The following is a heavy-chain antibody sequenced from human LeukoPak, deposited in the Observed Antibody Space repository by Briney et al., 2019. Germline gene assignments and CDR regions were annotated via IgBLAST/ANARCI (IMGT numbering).Heavy chain of an antibody. CDR1: GFTFFNYG. CDR3: AKVVQYTASTGTGLDC. J-gene: IGHJ4*02. CDR2: IWNDGSYK. V-gene: IGHV3-33*06. D-gene: IGHD6-13*01. Sequence: GGSPRLSCAASGFTFFNYGMHWVRQAPGKGLDWVAVIWNDGSYKYYADPVKGRFTISRDNPKNTLYLQMNSLRAEDTAIYYCAKVVQYTASTGTGLDCWGQGTLVTVSS.